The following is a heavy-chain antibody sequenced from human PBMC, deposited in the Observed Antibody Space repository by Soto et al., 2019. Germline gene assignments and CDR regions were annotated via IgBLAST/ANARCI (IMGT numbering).Heavy chain of an antibody. J-gene: IGHJ4*02. V-gene: IGHV3-23*01. D-gene: IGHD6-13*01. CDR1: GFTFSSYA. CDR3: AKDSGSWYFTFDY. Sequence: PGGSLRLSCAASGFTFSSYAMSWVHQAPGKGLEWVSAISGSGGSTYYADSVKGRFTISRDNSKNTLYLQMNSLRAEDTAVHYCAKDSGSWYFTFDYWGQGTQVTVSS. CDR2: ISGSGGST.